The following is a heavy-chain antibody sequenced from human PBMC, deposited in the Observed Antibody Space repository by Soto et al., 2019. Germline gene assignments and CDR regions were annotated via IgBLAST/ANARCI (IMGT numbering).Heavy chain of an antibody. J-gene: IGHJ5*02. CDR3: ARQLGIYDILTGYPNWFDP. CDR1: GYSFTSYW. Sequence: GESLKISCKGSGYSFTSYWIGWVRQMPGKGLEWMGIIYPGDSDTRYSPSFQGQVTISADKSISTAYLQWSSPKASDTAMYYCARQLGIYDILTGYPNWFDPWGQGTLVTVSS. D-gene: IGHD3-9*01. V-gene: IGHV5-51*01. CDR2: IYPGDSDT.